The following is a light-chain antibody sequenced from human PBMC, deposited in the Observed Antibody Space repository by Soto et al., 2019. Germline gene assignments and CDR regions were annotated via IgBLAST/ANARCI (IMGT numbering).Light chain of an antibody. Sequence: DIPMTQSPSSLSASVGDRVTISCRASESISSHLNWYQQKSGRAPQLLIHAASTLQTGVPSRFSGSGSGTDFTLTIDSLHPEDFATYYCQQSYSVPITFGQGTRLDIK. J-gene: IGKJ5*01. V-gene: IGKV1-39*01. CDR1: ESISSH. CDR2: AAS. CDR3: QQSYSVPIT.